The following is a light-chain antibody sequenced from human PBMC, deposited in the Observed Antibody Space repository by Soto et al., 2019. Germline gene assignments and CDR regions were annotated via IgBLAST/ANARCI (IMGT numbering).Light chain of an antibody. J-gene: IGKJ4*01. V-gene: IGKV3D-20*02. CDR1: QSVSSSR. CDR3: QQRYNWLT. CDR2: YGF. Sequence: ERATLCCGASQSVSSSRLAWYQQKPALAPRPLIYYGFLRATGIPDRFSGSGSGTDFTLTISSLEPEDSAVYYCQQRYNWLTSGGGTKVDIK.